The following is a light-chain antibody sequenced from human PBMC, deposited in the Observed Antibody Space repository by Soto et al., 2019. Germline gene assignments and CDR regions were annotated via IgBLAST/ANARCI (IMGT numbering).Light chain of an antibody. J-gene: IGLJ2*01. V-gene: IGLV1-40*01. CDR3: QSYDSSLSAVV. Sequence: QSVLTQPPSVSGAPGQRVTISCTGSSSNIGAGYDVHWYQQLPGTAPKLLIYGNSNRPSGVPDRFSGSKSGTSASLVITGLQAENEAGYYCQSYDSSLSAVVFGGGTKLTVL. CDR2: GNS. CDR1: SSNIGAGYD.